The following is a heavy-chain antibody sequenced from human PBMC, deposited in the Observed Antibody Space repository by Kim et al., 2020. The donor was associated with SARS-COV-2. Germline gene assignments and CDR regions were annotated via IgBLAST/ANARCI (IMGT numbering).Heavy chain of an antibody. D-gene: IGHD6-25*01. CDR2: EK. CDR3: ARSAQYAFDF. J-gene: IGHJ3*01. V-gene: IGHV3-7*01. Sequence: EKYYVDSVRGRFTISRDNSKSSLFLQMNSLRAEDTAVYYCARSAQYAFDFWGQGTTVIVSS.